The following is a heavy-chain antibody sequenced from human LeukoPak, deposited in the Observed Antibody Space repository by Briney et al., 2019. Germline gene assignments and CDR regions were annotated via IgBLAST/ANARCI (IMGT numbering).Heavy chain of an antibody. CDR1: GFSLSTRGVG. CDR2: IYWDVYK. J-gene: IGHJ5*02. Sequence: SGPTLVNPPQTLTLTCTFSGFSLSTRGVGVGWIRQPPGKALEWLALIYWDVYKRYSPSLKSSLTITKDTSKNQVVLTMTNMDPVDTATYYCAHLFYPPYYYGSGSYYRPNWFDPWGQGTLVTVSS. CDR3: AHLFYPPYYYGSGSYYRPNWFDP. D-gene: IGHD3-10*01. V-gene: IGHV2-5*02.